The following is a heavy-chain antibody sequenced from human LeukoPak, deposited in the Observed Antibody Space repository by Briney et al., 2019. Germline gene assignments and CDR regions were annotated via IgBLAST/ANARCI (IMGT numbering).Heavy chain of an antibody. D-gene: IGHD6-19*01. CDR1: GYTFTSYD. CDR3: AREGRYSSGWPDY. Sequence: VASVKVSCKASGYTFTSYDINWVRQATGQGLEWMGWMNPNSGNTGYAQKFQGRVTITRNTSISTAYMELSSLRSEDTAVYYCAREGRYSSGWPDYWGQGTLVTVSS. CDR2: MNPNSGNT. V-gene: IGHV1-8*03. J-gene: IGHJ4*02.